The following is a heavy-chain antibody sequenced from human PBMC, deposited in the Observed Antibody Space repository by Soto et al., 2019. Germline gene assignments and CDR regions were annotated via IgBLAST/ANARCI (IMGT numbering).Heavy chain of an antibody. D-gene: IGHD2-2*01. J-gene: IGHJ4*02. CDR1: GGTFSSYA. Sequence: SVKVSCKASGGTFSSYAISWVRQAPGQGLEWMGGIIPIFGTANYAQKFQGRVTITADKSTSTAHMELSSLRSEDTAVYYCARVVVPAAFDYWGQGTLVTVSS. CDR3: ARVVVPAAFDY. V-gene: IGHV1-69*06. CDR2: IIPIFGTA.